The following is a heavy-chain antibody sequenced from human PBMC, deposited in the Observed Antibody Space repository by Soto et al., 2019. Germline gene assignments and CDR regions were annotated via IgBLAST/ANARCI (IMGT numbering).Heavy chain of an antibody. CDR1: GGSFSAYY. Sequence: SETLSLTCAASGGSFSAYYWSWIRQPPGRGLEWIGEINHNGNSNYNPALESRVTISVDTSKNQFSLKLISVTAADTAVYYCARANILTGYYVIFGDVWGLVTLVSVS. V-gene: IGHV4-34*01. D-gene: IGHD3-9*01. J-gene: IGHJ2*01. CDR2: INHNGNS. CDR3: ARANILTGYYVIFGDV.